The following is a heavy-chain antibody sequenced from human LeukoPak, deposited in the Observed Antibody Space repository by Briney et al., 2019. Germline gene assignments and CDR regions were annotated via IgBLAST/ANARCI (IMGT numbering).Heavy chain of an antibody. V-gene: IGHV4-59*01. CDR1: GGSISYYY. D-gene: IGHD4-17*01. Sequence: KPSETLSLTCTVSGGSISYYYWSWIRQSPGKGLEWIGYIYYSGTTNYNPPLKSRVTISVDTSKNQFSLQLRSVTAADTAVYYCAREDPQTTVPEGMDVWGQGTTVTVSS. CDR2: IYYSGTT. CDR3: AREDPQTTVPEGMDV. J-gene: IGHJ6*02.